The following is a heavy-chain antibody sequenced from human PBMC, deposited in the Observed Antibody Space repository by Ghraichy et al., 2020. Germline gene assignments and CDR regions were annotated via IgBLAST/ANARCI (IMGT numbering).Heavy chain of an antibody. CDR2: IYYSGST. Sequence: SETLSLTCTVSGGSINSFYWSWIRQPPGKGLEWIFYIYYSGSTNYNPSLKSRVTISVDTSKNQFSLRLSSVTAADTAVYYCARIIYDSSGLYDFDYWGQGTLVTVSS. V-gene: IGHV4-59*08. D-gene: IGHD3-22*01. CDR1: GGSINSFY. CDR3: ARIIYDSSGLYDFDY. J-gene: IGHJ4*02.